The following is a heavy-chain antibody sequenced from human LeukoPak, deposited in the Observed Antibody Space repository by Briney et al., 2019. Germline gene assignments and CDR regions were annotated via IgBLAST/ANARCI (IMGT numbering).Heavy chain of an antibody. Sequence: QPGGSLRLSCAASGFTFSIYWMSWVRQAPGKGLEWVANIKQDGSEKYYVGSVKGRFTISRDNAKNSLYLQMNSLRAEDTAVYYCTRSDCSGGGCHSVRAFDIWGQGTMVAVSS. V-gene: IGHV3-7*01. CDR2: IKQDGSEK. CDR1: GFTFSIYW. D-gene: IGHD2-15*01. CDR3: TRSDCSGGGCHSVRAFDI. J-gene: IGHJ3*02.